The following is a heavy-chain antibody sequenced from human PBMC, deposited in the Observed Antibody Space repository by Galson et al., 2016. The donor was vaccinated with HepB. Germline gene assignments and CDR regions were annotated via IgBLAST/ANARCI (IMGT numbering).Heavy chain of an antibody. D-gene: IGHD1-14*01. CDR2: IKQDGSEK. Sequence: SLRLSCAASGFSFSAYWMSWVRQSPGKGLAWVVNIKQDGSEKYYVDSVKGRFTISRDNARNSLYLQVNGPRADDTAVYYCARDRLTSVTRHWTGTTYSYYGMDVWGQGTTVTVSS. J-gene: IGHJ6*02. CDR1: GFSFSAYW. CDR3: ARDRLTSVTRHWTGTTYSYYGMDV. V-gene: IGHV3-7*03.